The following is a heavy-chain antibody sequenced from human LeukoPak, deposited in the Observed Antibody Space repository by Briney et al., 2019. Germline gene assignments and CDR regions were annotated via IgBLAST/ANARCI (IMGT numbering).Heavy chain of an antibody. CDR3: AKTPRGGDIDF. Sequence: GASVKVSCKASGYKFTYYDINWVRQATGQGLEWMGWMNPKNGDTGYAQKFQGRVTMTRSTSINTAYMDLSSLTSEDTAVYFCAKTPRGGDIDFWGQGTLVIVSS. CDR2: MNPKNGDT. J-gene: IGHJ4*02. D-gene: IGHD2-21*02. CDR1: GYKFTYYD. V-gene: IGHV1-8*01.